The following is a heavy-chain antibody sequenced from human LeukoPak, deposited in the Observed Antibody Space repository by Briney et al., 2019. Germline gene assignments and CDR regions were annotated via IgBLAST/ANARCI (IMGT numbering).Heavy chain of an antibody. CDR1: GFSFGDYA. J-gene: IGHJ1*01. Sequence: GGSLRLSCAASGFSFGDYAMSWVRQAPGKGLEWVGFIRGKPHDGTEYAASVQGRFTISRDDSTSIAYLQMNSLKIEDTAVYYCTRGAATDHGDGQYFQYWGQGTLVTVSS. CDR3: TRGAATDHGDGQYFQY. D-gene: IGHD2-15*01. V-gene: IGHV3-49*04. CDR2: IRGKPHDGT.